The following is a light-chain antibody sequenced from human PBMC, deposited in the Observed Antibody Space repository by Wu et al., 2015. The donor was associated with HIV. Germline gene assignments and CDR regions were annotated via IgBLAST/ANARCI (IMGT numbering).Light chain of an antibody. Sequence: EIVLTQSPATLSLSPGERATLSCRASQRISSHLAWYQQKLGQAPRLLIYDASNRATGIPARFSGSGSGADFTLTISSLEPEDFAVYFCQQGNKFFTFGPGTKVDIK. CDR3: QQGNKFFT. J-gene: IGKJ3*01. CDR1: QRISSH. CDR2: DAS. V-gene: IGKV3-11*01.